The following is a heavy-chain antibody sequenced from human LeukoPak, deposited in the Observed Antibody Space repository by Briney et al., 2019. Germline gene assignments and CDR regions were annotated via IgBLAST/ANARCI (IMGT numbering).Heavy chain of an antibody. J-gene: IGHJ4*02. D-gene: IGHD6-19*01. CDR3: ARGPWGSSGWSYFDY. Sequence: GGSLRLSCAASGFTFSSYWMSWVRQAPGKGLEWVANIKQDGSEKYYVDSVKGRFTISRDNAKNSLYLQMNSLGAEDTAVYYCARGPWGSSGWSYFDYWGQGTLVTVSS. CDR2: IKQDGSEK. CDR1: GFTFSSYW. V-gene: IGHV3-7*03.